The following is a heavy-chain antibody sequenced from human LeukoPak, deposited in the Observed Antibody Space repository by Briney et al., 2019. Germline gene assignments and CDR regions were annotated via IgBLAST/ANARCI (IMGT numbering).Heavy chain of an antibody. J-gene: IGHJ6*03. Sequence: GGSLRLSCAASGFTFSNYWMSWVRQAPGKGLEWLANINQDGSEIYYVDSVKGRFTISRDNGKNSLYLQINSLRADDTAVYYCARPFSEYCSSTSCYYMDVWGKGTTVTVSS. CDR2: INQDGSEI. D-gene: IGHD2-2*01. V-gene: IGHV3-7*01. CDR3: ARPFSEYCSSTSCYYMDV. CDR1: GFTFSNYW.